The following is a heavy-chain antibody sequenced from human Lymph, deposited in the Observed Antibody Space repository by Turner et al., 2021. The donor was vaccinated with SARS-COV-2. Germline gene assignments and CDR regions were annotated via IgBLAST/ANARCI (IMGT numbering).Heavy chain of an antibody. CDR2: ISFDGNNK. CDR1: GFTFSSYA. J-gene: IGHJ4*02. V-gene: IGHV3-30-3*01. Sequence: QVQLVESGGGVVQPGRSLRLSCAASGFTFSSYAMHWVRQAPGKGLEWVAVISFDGNNKYYTDSVKGRFTISRDNSKNTLYLQLNSLRPEDTAVYYCARGDYYGSGTYPGKTFDCWGQGTLVTVSS. D-gene: IGHD3-10*01. CDR3: ARGDYYGSGTYPGKTFDC.